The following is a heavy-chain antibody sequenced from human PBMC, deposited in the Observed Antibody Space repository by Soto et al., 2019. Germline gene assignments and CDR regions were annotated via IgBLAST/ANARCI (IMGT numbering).Heavy chain of an antibody. D-gene: IGHD1-1*01. V-gene: IGHV1-69*01. CDR3: VTLASPYSTGTSDSVASH. CDR1: GGTFSGFA. J-gene: IGHJ4*02. Sequence: QVQLVQSGHEVKRPASSVKVSCKASGGTFSGFAVSWVRQAPGQGLEWLGAIIPFFGTTFYAHKFQGRVTITTDESSNTVYLDLSSLTSEDTALYYCVTLASPYSTGTSDSVASHWGQGTLVTVSS. CDR2: IIPFFGTT.